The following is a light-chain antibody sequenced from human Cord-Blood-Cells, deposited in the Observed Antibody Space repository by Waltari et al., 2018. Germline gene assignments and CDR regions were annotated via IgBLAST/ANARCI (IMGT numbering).Light chain of an antibody. CDR1: QSISSW. Sequence: DIQMTQSPSTLSASVGDRVTITCRASQSISSWLAWYQQKPGKAPNLLIYDASSLESVVPSRFSGSGSGTEFTLTISSLQPDDFATYYCQQYNSYWTFGQGTKVEIK. CDR2: DAS. CDR3: QQYNSYWT. J-gene: IGKJ1*01. V-gene: IGKV1-5*01.